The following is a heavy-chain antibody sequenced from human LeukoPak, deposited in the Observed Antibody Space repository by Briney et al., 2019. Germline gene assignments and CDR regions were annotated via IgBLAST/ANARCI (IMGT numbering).Heavy chain of an antibody. J-gene: IGHJ3*02. CDR3: ASETKRGYSYGSPTDAFDI. CDR1: GFTFSSYS. CDR2: ISSSSSFI. V-gene: IGHV3-21*01. Sequence: GGSLRLSCAASGFTFSSYSMNWVRRAPGKGLEWVSSISSSSSFIYYADSVKGRFTISRDNAKKSLYLQMNSLRAEDTAVYYCASETKRGYSYGSPTDAFDIWGQGTMVTVSS. D-gene: IGHD5-18*01.